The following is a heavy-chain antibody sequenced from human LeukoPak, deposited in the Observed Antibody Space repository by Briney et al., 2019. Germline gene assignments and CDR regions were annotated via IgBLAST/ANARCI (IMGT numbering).Heavy chain of an antibody. CDR1: GFTFSSYE. CDR3: ARGRVAVAGIFY. CDR2: ISSSGSTI. J-gene: IGHJ4*02. Sequence: GGSLRLSCAASGFTFSSYEMNWVRQAPGKGLEWVSYISSSGSTIYYADSVKGRFTISRDNAKNSLYLQMNSLRAEDTAVYYCARGRVAVAGIFYWGQGTLVTVSS. D-gene: IGHD6-19*01. V-gene: IGHV3-48*03.